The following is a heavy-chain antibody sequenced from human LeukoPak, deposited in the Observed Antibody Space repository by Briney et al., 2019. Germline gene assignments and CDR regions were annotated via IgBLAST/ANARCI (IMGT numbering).Heavy chain of an antibody. CDR1: GFTFSSYG. V-gene: IGHV3-30*02. CDR2: IRYDGSNK. J-gene: IGHJ3*02. Sequence: GGSLRLSCAASGFTFSSYGMHWVRQAPGKGLEWVAFIRYDGSNKYYADSVKGRFTISRDNSKNTLYLQMNSLRAEDTAVYYCAKDLHDWSSSWYGDAFDIWGQGTMVTVSS. D-gene: IGHD6-13*01. CDR3: AKDLHDWSSSWYGDAFDI.